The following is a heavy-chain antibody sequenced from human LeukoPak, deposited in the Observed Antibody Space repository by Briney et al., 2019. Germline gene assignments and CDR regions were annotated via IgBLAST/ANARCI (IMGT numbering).Heavy chain of an antibody. V-gene: IGHV4-59*08. D-gene: IGHD2-15*01. J-gene: IGHJ4*02. CDR2: IYGGNT. CDR1: GGSISSYS. Sequence: SETLSLTCTVSGGSISSYSWNWIRQPTGNGLEWIGRIYGGNTNYNPSLMSRVTISFDTSKDHLSLNLRSVTAADTAVYYCARVDDGMCSGGSCYFDYWGQGTLVTVSS. CDR3: ARVDDGMCSGGSCYFDY.